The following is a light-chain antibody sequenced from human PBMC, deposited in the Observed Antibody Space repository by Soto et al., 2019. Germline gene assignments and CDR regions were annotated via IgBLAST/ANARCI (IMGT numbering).Light chain of an antibody. V-gene: IGKV4-1*01. CDR2: WAS. Sequence: DIVVTQSPDSQAVSLGERATINCKSSQSVLYSSNNKNYFAWYQQKPGQPPKLLIYWASTRESGVPDRFSGSGSGTDFTLTISSLQAEDVAVYFCQQYYSAPRTFGQGTKLEIK. CDR3: QQYYSAPRT. CDR1: QSVLYSSNNKNY. J-gene: IGKJ2*01.